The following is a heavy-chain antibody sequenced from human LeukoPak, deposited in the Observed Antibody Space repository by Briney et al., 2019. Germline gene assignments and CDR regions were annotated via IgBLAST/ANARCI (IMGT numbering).Heavy chain of an antibody. Sequence: ASVKVSCKASGYTFTSYGISWVRQAPGQGLEWMGWINLNSGGTNYAQKFQGRVTMTRDTSISTAYMELSRLRSDDTAVYYCARSPHILTGENFDYWGQGTLVTVSP. CDR2: INLNSGGT. D-gene: IGHD3-9*01. CDR1: GYTFTSYG. CDR3: ARSPHILTGENFDY. V-gene: IGHV1-2*02. J-gene: IGHJ4*02.